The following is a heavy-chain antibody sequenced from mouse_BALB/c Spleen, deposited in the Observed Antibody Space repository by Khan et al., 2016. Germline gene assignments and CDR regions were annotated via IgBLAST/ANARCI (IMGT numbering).Heavy chain of an antibody. J-gene: IGHJ2*01. CDR3: ARYDGYYFDY. CDR2: INYSGCT. Sequence: EVQLQESGPSLVKPSQTLSLTCSVTGDSITSGYWNWIRKFPGKNLEYMGYINYSGCTYYNPSLNGRISITRDTSTNQYYLQLNSVTTEDTATYDCARYDGYYFDYWGQGTTLTVSS. V-gene: IGHV3-8*02. D-gene: IGHD2-3*01. CDR1: GDSITSGY.